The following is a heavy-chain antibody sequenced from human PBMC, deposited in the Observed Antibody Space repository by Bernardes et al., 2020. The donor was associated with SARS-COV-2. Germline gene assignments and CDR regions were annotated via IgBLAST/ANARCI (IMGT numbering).Heavy chain of an antibody. CDR3: AVNTGNFYYGVDV. Sequence: ASVKVSCKTSGSDFNNYGFTSYGFSWVRQAPGQGLEWMGWITAYNLNTDYAQNFRGRVIMTADTSTSTVYMELRSLRSDDTAMYYCAVNTGNFYYGVDVWGQGTTVTVSS. V-gene: IGHV1-18*04. J-gene: IGHJ6*02. CDR2: ITAYNLNT. CDR1: GSDFNNYGFTSYG. D-gene: IGHD3-10*01.